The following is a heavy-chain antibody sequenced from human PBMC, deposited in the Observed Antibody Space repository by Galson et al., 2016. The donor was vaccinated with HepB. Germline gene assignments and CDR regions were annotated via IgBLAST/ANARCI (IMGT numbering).Heavy chain of an antibody. J-gene: IGHJ6*03. D-gene: IGHD3-10*01. V-gene: IGHV3-21*01. Sequence: SLRLSCAASGFAFRTYSMNWVRQTPGKGLEWVASITGTDYCTYYADSIKDRFTISRDNAQNSLYLQMNSLRAEDTAVYYCAGSYSNYYYYMDVWGKGTTVTVSS. CDR2: ITGTDYCT. CDR3: AGSYSNYYYYMDV. CDR1: GFAFRTYS.